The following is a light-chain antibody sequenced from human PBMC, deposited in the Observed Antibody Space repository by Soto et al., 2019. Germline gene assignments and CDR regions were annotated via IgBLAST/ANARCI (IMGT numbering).Light chain of an antibody. Sequence: AIRMTQSPSSLSASTGDRVTITCRASQGISSYLAWYQQKPGKAPKLLIYAASTLQSGVPSRFSGSGSGTDFTLRISCLQSEDFTTCYCQQYYSYPPVTFSQGTQAEIK. J-gene: IGKJ1*01. V-gene: IGKV1-8*01. CDR2: AAS. CDR1: QGISSY. CDR3: QQYYSYPPVT.